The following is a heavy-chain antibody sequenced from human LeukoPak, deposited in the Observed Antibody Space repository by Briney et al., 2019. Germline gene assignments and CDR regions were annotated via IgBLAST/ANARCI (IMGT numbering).Heavy chain of an antibody. V-gene: IGHV3-7*01. Sequence: GGSLRLSCAASGFTFSTNWMIWLRQAPEKGLEWVANIKEDGSATYYVDSVKGRFTISRDISTDTLWLQMDSLRTEDTAVYYCAKGPLRGTAAAIDYWGQGTLVTVSS. CDR2: IKEDGSAT. CDR1: GFTFSTNW. D-gene: IGHD2-2*01. J-gene: IGHJ4*02. CDR3: AKGPLRGTAAAIDY.